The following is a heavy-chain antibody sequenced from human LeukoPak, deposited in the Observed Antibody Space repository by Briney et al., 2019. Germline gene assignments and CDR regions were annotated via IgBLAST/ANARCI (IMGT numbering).Heavy chain of an antibody. D-gene: IGHD1-26*01. J-gene: IGHJ3*02. Sequence: GESLKISCKGSGYSFTNYWLGWVRQMPGKGLEWMGIIYPGDSDTIYSPSFQGQVTISADKSTSTANLQWSSLKASDTAMYYCARSGGNYYSIWGQGTMVTVSS. CDR2: IYPGDSDT. V-gene: IGHV5-51*01. CDR1: GYSFTNYW. CDR3: ARSGGNYYSI.